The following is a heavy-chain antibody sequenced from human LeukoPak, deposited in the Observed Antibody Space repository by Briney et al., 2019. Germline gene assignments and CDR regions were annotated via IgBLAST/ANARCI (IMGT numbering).Heavy chain of an antibody. V-gene: IGHV4-39*01. CDR1: GGSISSSSYY. J-gene: IGHJ5*02. D-gene: IGHD2-15*01. CDR3: ARHERDIVVVVAATGFPSGWFDP. CDR2: IYYSGST. Sequence: SETLSLTCTVSGGSISSSSYYWGWIRQPPGKGLEWIGSIYYSGSTYYNPSLKSRVTISVDTSKNQFSLKLSSVTAADTAVYYCARHERDIVVVVAATGFPSGWFDPWGQGTLVTVSS.